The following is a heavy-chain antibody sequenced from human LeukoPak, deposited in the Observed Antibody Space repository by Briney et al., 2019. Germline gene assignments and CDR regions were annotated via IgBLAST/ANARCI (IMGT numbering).Heavy chain of an antibody. CDR1: GFTFSDHA. CDR2: CGTSGDT. CDR3: ARKIPGTYPFDY. J-gene: IGHJ4*02. V-gene: IGHV3-23*01. Sequence: GGSLRLSCAASGFTFSDHAMHRVRQAPGKGLEWVSACGTSGDTYYPDSVRGRFTISRDNAKNTVYLQMSSLRAEDTAVYYCARKIPGTYPFDYWGQGTLVTVSS. D-gene: IGHD6-13*01.